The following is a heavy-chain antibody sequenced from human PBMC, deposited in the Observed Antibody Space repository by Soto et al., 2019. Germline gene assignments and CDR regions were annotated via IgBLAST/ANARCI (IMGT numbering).Heavy chain of an antibody. CDR2: INAGNGNT. CDR1: GYTFTSYA. CDR3: TRYPQAAGTFSRWDSYYYYGMDV. Sequence: ASVKVSCKASGYTFTSYAMHWVRQAPGQRLEWMGWINAGNGNTKYSQKFQGRVTITRDTSASTAYMELSSLRSDDTAVYYCTRYPQAAGTFSRWDSYYYYGMDVWGQGTTVTVSS. D-gene: IGHD6-13*01. J-gene: IGHJ6*02. V-gene: IGHV1-3*01.